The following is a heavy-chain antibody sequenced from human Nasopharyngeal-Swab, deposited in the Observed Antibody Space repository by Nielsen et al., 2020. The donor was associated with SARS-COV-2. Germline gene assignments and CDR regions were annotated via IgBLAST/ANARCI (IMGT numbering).Heavy chain of an antibody. Sequence: GGSLRLSCVASGFIFSHYGMQWVRQAPGKGLEWVAFIRYNGGDKYYADSVKGRFTISRDNSKNTLYLQMNNLRVEDTAVYYCARVHCSRSSCSAPDYYYYYMDVWGKGTTVTVSS. J-gene: IGHJ6*03. CDR1: GFIFSHYG. CDR3: ARVHCSRSSCSAPDYYYYYMDV. D-gene: IGHD2-2*01. V-gene: IGHV3-30*02. CDR2: IRYNGGDK.